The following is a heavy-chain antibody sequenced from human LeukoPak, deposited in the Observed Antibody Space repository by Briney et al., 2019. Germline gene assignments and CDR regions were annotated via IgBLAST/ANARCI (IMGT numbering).Heavy chain of an antibody. CDR1: GYTFTGYY. CDR3: ARPSSRYDYVWGSYRFPLDY. Sequence: ASVKVSCKASGYTFTGYYMHWVRQAPGQGLEWMGRINPNGGGTNYAQKFQGRVTMTRDTSISTAYMELSRLRSDDTAVYYCARPSSRYDYVWGSYRFPLDYWGQGTLVTVSS. V-gene: IGHV1-2*06. J-gene: IGHJ4*02. CDR2: INPNGGGT. D-gene: IGHD3-16*02.